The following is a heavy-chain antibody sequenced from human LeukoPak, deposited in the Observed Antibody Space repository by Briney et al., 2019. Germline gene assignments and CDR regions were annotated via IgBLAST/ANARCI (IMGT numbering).Heavy chain of an antibody. J-gene: IGHJ6*03. V-gene: IGHV3-30*02. CDR1: GFTFSSYG. Sequence: GGSLRLSCTASGFTFSSYGMHWVRQAPGKGLEWVAFIRYDGSNKYYADSVKGRFTISRDNSKNTLYLQMNSLRAEDTAVYYCAISGATVTAGYYYYYMDVWGKGTTVTVSS. CDR2: IRYDGSNK. D-gene: IGHD4-11*01. CDR3: AISGATVTAGYYYYYMDV.